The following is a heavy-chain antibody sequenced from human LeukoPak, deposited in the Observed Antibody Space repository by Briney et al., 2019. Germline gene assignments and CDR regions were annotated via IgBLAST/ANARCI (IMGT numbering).Heavy chain of an antibody. V-gene: IGHV1-2*02. CDR2: LNPNSGAT. CDR3: AKDGGAHMTDY. CDR1: GYTSIGYY. J-gene: IGHJ4*02. Sequence: ASVKVSCKASGYTSIGYYIHWVRLAPGQGLEWMGWLNPNSGATNCAQKFQGRVTMTRDTSIRTAYMEVSTLRSDDAAVYYCAKDGGAHMTDYWGQGTLVTISS. D-gene: IGHD1-26*01.